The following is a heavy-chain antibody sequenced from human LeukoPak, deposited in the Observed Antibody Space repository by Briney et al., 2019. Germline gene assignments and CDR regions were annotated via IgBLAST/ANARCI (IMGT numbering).Heavy chain of an antibody. J-gene: IGHJ6*04. D-gene: IGHD3-22*01. CDR1: GFTFSSYS. CDR3: ARDEASFRYYYDSSGSSVDV. Sequence: GGSLRLSCAASGFTFSSYSMNWVRQAPGKGLEWVSSISSSSSYIYYADSVKGRFTISRDNAKNSLYLQMNSLRAEDTAVYYCARDEASFRYYYDSSGSSVDVWGKGTTVTISS. CDR2: ISSSSSYI. V-gene: IGHV3-21*01.